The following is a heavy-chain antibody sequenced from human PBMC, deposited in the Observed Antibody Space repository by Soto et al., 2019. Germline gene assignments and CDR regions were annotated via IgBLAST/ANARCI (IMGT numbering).Heavy chain of an antibody. D-gene: IGHD2-2*01. Sequence: GASVKVSCKASGGTFSSYTISWVRQAPGQGLEWMGRIIPILGIANYAQKFQGRVTITADKSTSTAYMELSSLRSEDTAVYYCAALGDYYAIDYWGQGTLVTVSS. CDR1: GGTFSSYT. J-gene: IGHJ4*02. CDR3: AALGDYYAIDY. V-gene: IGHV1-69*02. CDR2: IIPILGIA.